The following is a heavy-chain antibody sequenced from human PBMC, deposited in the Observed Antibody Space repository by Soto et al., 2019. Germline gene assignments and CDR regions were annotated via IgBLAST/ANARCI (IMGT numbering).Heavy chain of an antibody. V-gene: IGHV4-31*03. Sequence: PSETLSLTCTVSGGSISSGGYYWSWIRQHPGKGLEWIGYIYYSGSTYYNPSLKSRVTISVDTSKNQFSLKLSSVTAADTAVYYCARVYSSGWVDYWGQGTLVTVSS. CDR2: IYYSGST. CDR1: GGSISSGGYY. CDR3: ARVYSSGWVDY. D-gene: IGHD6-19*01. J-gene: IGHJ4*02.